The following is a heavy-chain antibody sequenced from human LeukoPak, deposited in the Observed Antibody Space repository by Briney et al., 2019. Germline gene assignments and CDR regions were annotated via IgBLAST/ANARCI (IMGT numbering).Heavy chain of an antibody. J-gene: IGHJ4*02. CDR3: ARDVRRYCSSTSCYPLDY. CDR2: ISAYNGNT. V-gene: IGHV1-18*04. Sequence: ASVKVSCKASGYTFTGYYMHWVRQAPGQGLEWMGWISAYNGNTNYAQKLQGRVTMTTDTSTSTAYMELRSLRSDDTAVYYCARDVRRYCSSTSCYPLDYWGQGTLVTVSS. CDR1: GYTFTGYY. D-gene: IGHD2-2*01.